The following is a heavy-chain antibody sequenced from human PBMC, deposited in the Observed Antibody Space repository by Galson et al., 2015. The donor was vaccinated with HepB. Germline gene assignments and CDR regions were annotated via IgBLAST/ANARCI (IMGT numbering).Heavy chain of an antibody. J-gene: IGHJ4*02. CDR2: TYYRSKWSN. Sequence: CAISGDSVSSNTVGWNWIRQSPSRGLAWLGRTYYRSKWSNDYAVSVKSRITTNPDTSKNQFSLQLNSVTPEDTAVYYCAKSIHLGRGFDSWGQGTLVTVSS. CDR3: AKSIHLGRGFDS. V-gene: IGHV6-1*01. CDR1: GDSVSSNTVG. D-gene: IGHD7-27*01.